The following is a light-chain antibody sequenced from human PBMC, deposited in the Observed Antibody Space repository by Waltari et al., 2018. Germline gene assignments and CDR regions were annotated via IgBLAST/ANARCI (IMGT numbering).Light chain of an antibody. CDR2: GNS. V-gene: IGLV1-40*01. J-gene: IGLJ3*02. CDR1: SSNIGACYD. CDR3: QSYDSSLSGWV. Sequence: QSVLTQPPSVSGAPGQRVTISCTGSSSNIGACYDVHWYQQLPGTAPKLLIYGNSNRPSGVPDRFSGSKSGTSASLAITGLQAEDEADYSCQSYDSSLSGWVFGGGTKLTVL.